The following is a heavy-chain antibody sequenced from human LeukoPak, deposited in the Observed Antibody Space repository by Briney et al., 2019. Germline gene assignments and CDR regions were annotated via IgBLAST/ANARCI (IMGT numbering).Heavy chain of an antibody. J-gene: IGHJ4*02. CDR3: AKDRGAWGYCSSTSCYPDY. CDR1: GFTFSSYA. D-gene: IGHD2-2*01. V-gene: IGHV3-23*01. Sequence: GGSLRLSCAASGFTFSSYAMSWVRQAPGKGLEWVSAISGSGGSTYYADSVKGRFTISRDNSKNTLYLQMNSLRAEDTAVYYCAKDRGAWGYCSSTSCYPDYWGQGTLVTVSP. CDR2: ISGSGGST.